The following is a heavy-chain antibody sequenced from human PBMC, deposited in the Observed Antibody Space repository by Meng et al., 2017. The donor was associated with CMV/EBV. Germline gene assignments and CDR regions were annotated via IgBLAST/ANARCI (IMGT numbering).Heavy chain of an antibody. CDR1: GFTFSSYA. V-gene: IGHV3-30-3*02. CDR3: AKSQAYYYGSGSDHFDY. D-gene: IGHD3-10*01. J-gene: IGHJ4*02. CDR2: ISYDGSNK. Sequence: GGSLRLSCAASGFTFSSYAMHWVRQAPGKGLEWVAVISYDGSNKYYADSVKGRFTISRDNAKNSLYLQMNSLRAEDTALYYCAKSQAYYYGSGSDHFDYWGQGTLVTVSS.